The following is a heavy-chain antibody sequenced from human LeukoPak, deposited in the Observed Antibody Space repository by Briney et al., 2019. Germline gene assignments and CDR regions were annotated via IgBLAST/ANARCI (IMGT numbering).Heavy chain of an antibody. CDR1: GFTFSSYW. Sequence: GGSLRLSCAASGFTFSSYWMNWVRQAPGKGLEWLSYISSSIRTIYYADSVKGRFTISRDNAKNSLFLQMNSLRAEDTAVYYCAKFDYFDHYFDYWGQGTLVTVSS. V-gene: IGHV3-48*01. CDR3: AKFDYFDHYFDY. D-gene: IGHD4/OR15-4a*01. J-gene: IGHJ4*02. CDR2: ISSSIRTI.